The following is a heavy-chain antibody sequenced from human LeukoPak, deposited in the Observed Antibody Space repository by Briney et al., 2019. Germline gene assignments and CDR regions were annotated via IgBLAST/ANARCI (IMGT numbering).Heavy chain of an antibody. CDR1: GFTFSSYW. V-gene: IGHV3-7*01. Sequence: GGSLRLSCAASGFTFSSYWMSWVRQAPGKGLEWVANIRQEGSEKYYVDSVQGRFTISRDNTKNSLYLQMNSLRAEDTAVYYCARGREGYDYVWGSYRLYYFDYWGQGTPVTVSS. CDR2: IRQEGSEK. D-gene: IGHD3-16*02. J-gene: IGHJ4*02. CDR3: ARGREGYDYVWGSYRLYYFDY.